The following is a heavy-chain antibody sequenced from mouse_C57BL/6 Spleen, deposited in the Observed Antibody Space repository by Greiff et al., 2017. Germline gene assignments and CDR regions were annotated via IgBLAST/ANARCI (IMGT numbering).Heavy chain of an antibody. V-gene: IGHV1-55*01. CDR1: GYTFTSYW. CDR2: IYPGSGST. J-gene: IGHJ2*01. CDR3: ARRGQLRLRGYFDY. D-gene: IGHD3-2*02. Sequence: VQLQQPGAELVKPGASVKMSCKASGYTFTSYWITWVKQRPGQGLEWIGDIYPGSGSTNYNEKFKSKATLTVDTSSSTAYMQLSSLTSEDSAVXYCARRGQLRLRGYFDYWGQGTTLTVSS.